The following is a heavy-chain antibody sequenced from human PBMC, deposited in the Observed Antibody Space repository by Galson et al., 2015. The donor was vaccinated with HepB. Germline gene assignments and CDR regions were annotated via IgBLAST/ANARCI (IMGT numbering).Heavy chain of an antibody. D-gene: IGHD1-26*01. CDR2: ISSSGSTI. CDR1: GFTFSDYY. Sequence: SLRLSCAASGFTFSDYYMSWIRQAPGKGLEWVSYISSSGSTIYYADPVKGRFTISRDNAKNSLYLQMISLRAEDTAVYYCARYWEVNAFDIWGQGTMVTVSS. CDR3: ARYWEVNAFDI. V-gene: IGHV3-11*01. J-gene: IGHJ3*02.